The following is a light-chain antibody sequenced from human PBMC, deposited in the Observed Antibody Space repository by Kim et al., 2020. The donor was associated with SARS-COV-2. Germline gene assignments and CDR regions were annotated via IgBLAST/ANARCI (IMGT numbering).Light chain of an antibody. CDR2: GAS. Sequence: SPGERATLSCRTSEGVTGSYLAWYQQQPGQAPRLLIYGASTRATGVPDTFSGSGSGTDFTLIISRLEPEDFALYYCQQYGSSPPTFGQGTKVDIK. J-gene: IGKJ1*01. CDR1: EGVTGSY. V-gene: IGKV3-20*01. CDR3: QQYGSSPPT.